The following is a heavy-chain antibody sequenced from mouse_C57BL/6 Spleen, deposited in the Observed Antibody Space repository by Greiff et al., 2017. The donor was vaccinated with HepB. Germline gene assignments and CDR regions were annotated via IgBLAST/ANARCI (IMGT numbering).Heavy chain of an antibody. D-gene: IGHD2-3*01. CDR2: IWSGGST. V-gene: IGHV2-2*01. CDR1: GFSFTSYG. Sequence: VKLVESGPGLVQPSQSLSITCTASGFSFTSYGVHWVRQSPGKGLEWLGVIWSGGSTDYNAAFISRLSISKDNSKSQVFFKMNSLQADDTAIYYCARKEDGYYVGDYYAMDYWGQGTSVTVSS. J-gene: IGHJ4*01. CDR3: ARKEDGYYVGDYYAMDY.